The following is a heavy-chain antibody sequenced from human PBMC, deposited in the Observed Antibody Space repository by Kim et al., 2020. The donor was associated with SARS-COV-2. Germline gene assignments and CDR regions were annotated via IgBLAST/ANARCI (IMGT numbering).Heavy chain of an antibody. D-gene: IGHD3-3*01. Sequence: GGSLRLSCAASGFTFSSYSMNWVRQAPGKGLEWVSYISSSSSTIYYADSVKGRFTISRDNAKNSLYLQMNSLRDEDTAVYYCARDQYYDFWSGYQIGGYWGQGTLVTVSS. J-gene: IGHJ4*02. CDR1: GFTFSSYS. CDR3: ARDQYYDFWSGYQIGGY. CDR2: ISSSSSTI. V-gene: IGHV3-48*02.